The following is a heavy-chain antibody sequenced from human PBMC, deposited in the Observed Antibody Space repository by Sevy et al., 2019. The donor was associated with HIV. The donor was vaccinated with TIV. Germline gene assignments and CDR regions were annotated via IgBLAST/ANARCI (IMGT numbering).Heavy chain of an antibody. J-gene: IGHJ4*02. CDR1: GFTFSSYS. CDR3: ARGDTMVRGVITY. V-gene: IGHV3-21*01. D-gene: IGHD3-10*01. Sequence: GSLRLSCAASGFTFSSYSMNWVRQAPGKGLEWVSSISSSSSYIYYADSVKGRFTISRDNAKNSLYLQMNSLRAEDTAVYYCARGDTMVRGVITYWGQGTLVTVSS. CDR2: ISSSSSYI.